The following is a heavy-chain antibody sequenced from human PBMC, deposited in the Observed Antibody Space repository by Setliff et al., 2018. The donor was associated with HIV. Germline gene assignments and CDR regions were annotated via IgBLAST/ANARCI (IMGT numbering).Heavy chain of an antibody. Sequence: SETLSLTCTVSDSGTYYWSWIRQPAGKGLEWIGRVSSRGDTNYNPSLKSRVTISVDTSKNQVSLKLSSVTASDTAVYYCARVVDSSSWYDWFDPWGQGTLVTVSS. J-gene: IGHJ5*02. CDR1: DSGTYY. CDR2: VSSRGDT. D-gene: IGHD6-13*01. CDR3: ARVVDSSSWYDWFDP. V-gene: IGHV4-61*02.